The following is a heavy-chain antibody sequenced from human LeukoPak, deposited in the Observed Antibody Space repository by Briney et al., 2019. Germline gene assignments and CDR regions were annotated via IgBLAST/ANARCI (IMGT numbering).Heavy chain of an antibody. Sequence: GGSLRLSCAASGLTSSSHWMSWVRQAPGKGLEWVANIKSDGSEENYVDSVKGRFTISRDNAKKMLYLQMNGLRVDDTAVYYCTRAPYHGDCVSWAWGQGTLVTVSS. CDR2: IKSDGSEE. V-gene: IGHV3-7*01. D-gene: IGHD4-17*01. CDR1: GLTSSSHW. CDR3: TRAPYHGDCVSWA. J-gene: IGHJ1*01.